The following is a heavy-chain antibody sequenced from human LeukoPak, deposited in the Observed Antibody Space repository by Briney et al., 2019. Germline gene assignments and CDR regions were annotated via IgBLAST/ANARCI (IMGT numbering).Heavy chain of an antibody. V-gene: IGHV5-51*01. CDR2: IYPGDSDT. D-gene: IGHD6-13*01. CDR3: ARQPVQYSSSWYHDY. Sequence: GESLKISCKGSGYSFISYWIGWVRQMPGKGLEWMGIIYPGDSDTRYSPSFQGQVTISADKSISTAYLQWSSLKASDTAMYYCARQPVQYSSSWYHDYWGQGTLVTVSS. CDR1: GYSFISYW. J-gene: IGHJ4*02.